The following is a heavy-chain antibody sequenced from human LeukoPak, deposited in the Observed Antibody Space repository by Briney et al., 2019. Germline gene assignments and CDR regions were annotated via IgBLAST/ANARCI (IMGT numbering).Heavy chain of an antibody. CDR1: GGSISSNNYY. J-gene: IGHJ5*02. CDR2: FYYSGSI. CDR3: AARSDSSSWYRLDP. Sequence: SETLSLTCTVSGGSISSNNYYWGWIRQPPRKGLEWIGSFYYSGSIFDNRSLRSRVTISIDMSKNQFLLKLTSVTAADTAVYYCAARSDSSSWYRLDPWGQGTLVTVSS. D-gene: IGHD6-13*01. V-gene: IGHV4-39*07.